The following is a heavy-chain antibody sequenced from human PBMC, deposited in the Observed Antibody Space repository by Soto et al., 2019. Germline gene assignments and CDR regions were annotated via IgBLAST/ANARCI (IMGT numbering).Heavy chain of an antibody. CDR3: VGAVRDFDVRRYRTAYYDE. J-gene: IGHJ4*02. CDR1: GASVRSGVYY. V-gene: IGHV4-31*03. D-gene: IGHD3-10*02. Sequence: SETLSLTCTVSGASVRSGVYYWTWIRQHPGKGLEWIRYINNSGSTYYNPSLTGRVGISVDTSKNQFPLNLQSVTAADTAFYFCVGAVRDFDVRRYRTAYYDEWGQGILVTVCS. CDR2: INNSGST.